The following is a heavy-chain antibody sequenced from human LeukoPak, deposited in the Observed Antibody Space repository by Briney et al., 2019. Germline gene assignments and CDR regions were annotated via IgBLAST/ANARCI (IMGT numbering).Heavy chain of an antibody. D-gene: IGHD4-11*01. Sequence: SETLSLTCTVSGGSISSYYWSWIRQPPGKGLEWIGYIYNSGSTNYNPSLKSRVTISVDTFKNHFSLKLTSVTAADTAVYYCARAPWAYGNYVHAFDIWGQGTMVAVSS. CDR1: GGSISSYY. CDR3: ARAPWAYGNYVHAFDI. V-gene: IGHV4-59*12. CDR2: IYNSGST. J-gene: IGHJ3*02.